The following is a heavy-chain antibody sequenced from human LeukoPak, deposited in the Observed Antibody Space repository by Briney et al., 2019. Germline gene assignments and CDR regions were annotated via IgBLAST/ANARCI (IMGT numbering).Heavy chain of an antibody. V-gene: IGHV3-33*06. CDR3: AKDGKELVVPAAIDY. D-gene: IGHD2-2*01. Sequence: GGSLRLSCAASGFTFSSYGMHWVRQAPGKGLDWVAVIWYDGSNKYYADSVKGRFTISRDNSKNTLYLQMNSLRAEDTAVYYCAKDGKELVVPAAIDYWGQGTLVTVSS. CDR1: GFTFSSYG. CDR2: IWYDGSNK. J-gene: IGHJ4*02.